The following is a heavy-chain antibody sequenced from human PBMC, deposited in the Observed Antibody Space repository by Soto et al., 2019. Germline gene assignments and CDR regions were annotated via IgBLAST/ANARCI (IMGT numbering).Heavy chain of an antibody. V-gene: IGHV3-30*18. CDR2: ISYDGSNK. CDR1: GFTFSSYG. Sequence: PGGSLRLSCAASGFTFSSYGMHWVRQAPGKGLEWVAVISYDGSNKYYADSVKGRFTISRDNSKNTLYLQMNSLRAEDTAVYYCAKDQYSSGWSGGYFDYWGQGTLVTVSS. D-gene: IGHD6-19*01. CDR3: AKDQYSSGWSGGYFDY. J-gene: IGHJ4*02.